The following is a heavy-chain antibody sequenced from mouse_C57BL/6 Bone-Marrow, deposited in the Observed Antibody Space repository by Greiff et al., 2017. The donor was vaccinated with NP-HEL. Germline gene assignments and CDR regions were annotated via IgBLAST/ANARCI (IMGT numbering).Heavy chain of an antibody. D-gene: IGHD2-3*01. CDR2: IDPENGDT. CDR3: TPYGYYAWFAY. J-gene: IGHJ3*01. V-gene: IGHV14-4*01. Sequence: EVQLQQSGAELVRPGASVKLSCTASGFNIKDDYMHWVKQRPEQGLEWIGWIDPENGDTEYASKFQGKATITADTSSNTAYLQLSSLTSEDTAVYYYTPYGYYAWFAYWGQGTLVTVSA. CDR1: GFNIKDDY.